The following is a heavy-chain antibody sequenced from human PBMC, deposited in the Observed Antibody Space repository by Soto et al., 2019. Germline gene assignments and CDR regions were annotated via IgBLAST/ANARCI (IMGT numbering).Heavy chain of an antibody. V-gene: IGHV3-30-3*01. CDR3: ARDQWELLGGGGFDY. CDR2: ISYDGSNK. CDR1: GFTFSSYA. D-gene: IGHD1-26*01. J-gene: IGHJ4*02. Sequence: QVQLVESGGGVVQPGRSLRLSCAASGFTFSSYAMHWVRQAPGKGLEWVAVISYDGSNKYYADSVKGRFTISRDNSKNTLYLQKNSLRAEDTAVYYCARDQWELLGGGGFDYWGQGTLVTVSS.